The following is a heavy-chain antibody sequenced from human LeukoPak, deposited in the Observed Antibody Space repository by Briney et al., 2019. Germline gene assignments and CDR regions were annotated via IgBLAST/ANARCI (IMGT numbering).Heavy chain of an antibody. CDR1: SGSFNNYY. V-gene: IGHV4-34*01. CDR2: INHVGST. Sequence: SETLSLTCAVLSGSFNNYYWSWLRQPPGKGLEWLGEINHVGSTTYNSSLKSRVIISVDTSRIQFSLNLNSVTAADTAVYYCARRGSEGGRCFDAWGQGILVTVSS. D-gene: IGHD6-19*01. J-gene: IGHJ4*02. CDR3: ARRGSEGGRCFDA.